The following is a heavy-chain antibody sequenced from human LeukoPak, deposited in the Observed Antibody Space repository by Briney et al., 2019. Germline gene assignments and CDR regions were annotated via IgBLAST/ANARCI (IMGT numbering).Heavy chain of an antibody. CDR1: GFTFSSYE. D-gene: IGHD3-10*01. J-gene: IGHJ6*03. CDR3: ARDMYYYGSGSPYYYYYYMDV. CDR2: ISSSGSTI. V-gene: IGHV3-48*03. Sequence: GGSLRLSCAASGFTFSSYEMNWVRQAPGKGLEWVSYISSSGSTIYYADSVKGRFTISRDNSKNTLYLQVSSLRPEDTAVYYCARDMYYYGSGSPYYYYYYMDVWGKGTTVTFSS.